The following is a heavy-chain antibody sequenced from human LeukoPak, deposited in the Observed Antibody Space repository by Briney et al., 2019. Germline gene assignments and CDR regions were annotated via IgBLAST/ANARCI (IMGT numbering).Heavy chain of an antibody. Sequence: GESLKISCKASGYTFTNYWIGWVRQMPGKGLEWIGTIYPGDSDTRYSPSFQGQVTMSADKSISTAYMQWSSLKASDTAMYYCARLGYDFWSGYYGPLDYWGQGTLVTVSS. V-gene: IGHV5-51*01. D-gene: IGHD3-3*01. CDR2: IYPGDSDT. J-gene: IGHJ4*02. CDR3: ARLGYDFWSGYYGPLDY. CDR1: GYTFTNYW.